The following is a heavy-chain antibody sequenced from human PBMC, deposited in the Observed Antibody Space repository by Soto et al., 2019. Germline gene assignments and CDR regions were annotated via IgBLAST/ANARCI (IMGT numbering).Heavy chain of an antibody. V-gene: IGHV4-30-4*01. Sequence: QVQLQESGPGLVKPSQTLSLSCTVSGVSISSGDYYWSWIRQPPGKGLEWIGYIYYSGSTYQNPSLKSRTSISVDMSKNQFSLNLSSVTAADTAVYYCARVKRGSGRYSMDVWGQGTTVTVSS. CDR2: IYYSGST. CDR1: GVSISSGDYY. D-gene: IGHD3-10*01. CDR3: ARVKRGSGRYSMDV. J-gene: IGHJ6*02.